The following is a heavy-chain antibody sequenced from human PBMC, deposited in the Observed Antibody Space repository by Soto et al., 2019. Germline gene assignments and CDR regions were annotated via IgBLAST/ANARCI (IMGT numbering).Heavy chain of an antibody. V-gene: IGHV1-69*13. Sequence: GASVKVSCKASGGTFSSYAISWVRQAPGQGLEWMGGIIPIFGTANYEQKFQGRVTITADESTSTAYMELSSLRSEDTAVYYCAREINYGALDYWGQGTLVTVSS. CDR2: IIPIFGTA. D-gene: IGHD4-17*01. J-gene: IGHJ4*02. CDR3: AREINYGALDY. CDR1: GGTFSSYA.